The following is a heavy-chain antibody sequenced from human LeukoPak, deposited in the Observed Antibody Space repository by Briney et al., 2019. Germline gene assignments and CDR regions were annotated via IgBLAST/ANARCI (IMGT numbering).Heavy chain of an antibody. CDR2: ISWNSGNI. Sequence: GGSLRLSCAASGFTFDDYAMHWVRQAPGKGLEWVSGISWNSGNIGYADSVKGRFTISRDNAKNSLYLQMNSLRAEGMALYYCAKSLHDSSGYYYFDYWGQGTLVTVSS. J-gene: IGHJ4*02. D-gene: IGHD3-22*01. CDR1: GFTFDDYA. V-gene: IGHV3-9*03. CDR3: AKSLHDSSGYYYFDY.